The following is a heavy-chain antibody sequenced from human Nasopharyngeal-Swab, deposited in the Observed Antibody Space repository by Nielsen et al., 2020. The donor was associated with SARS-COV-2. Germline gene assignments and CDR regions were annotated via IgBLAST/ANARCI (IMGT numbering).Heavy chain of an antibody. CDR1: GFTFSSYS. V-gene: IGHV3-21*01. Sequence: GGSLRLSCAASGFTFSSYSMNWVRQAPGKGLEWVSSISSSSSYIYYADSVKGRFTISRDNAKNSLYLQMNSLSAEDTAVYYCAAATSLDYYYYYGMDVWGQGTTVTVSS. CDR2: ISSSSSYI. D-gene: IGHD1-26*01. CDR3: AAATSLDYYYYYGMDV. J-gene: IGHJ6*02.